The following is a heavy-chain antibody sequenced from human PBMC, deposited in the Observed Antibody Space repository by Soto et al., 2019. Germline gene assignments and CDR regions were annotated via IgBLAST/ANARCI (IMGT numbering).Heavy chain of an antibody. Sequence: PSETLSLTCTVSGGSTSSYYWSWIRQPPGKGLEWIGYIYYSGSANYNPSLKSRVTISVDTSKNQFSLRLSSVTTADTAVYYCARGSWDLRVGMDVWGQGTTVTVSS. CDR1: GGSTSSYY. J-gene: IGHJ6*02. CDR2: IYYSGSA. D-gene: IGHD1-26*01. V-gene: IGHV4-59*01. CDR3: ARGSWDLRVGMDV.